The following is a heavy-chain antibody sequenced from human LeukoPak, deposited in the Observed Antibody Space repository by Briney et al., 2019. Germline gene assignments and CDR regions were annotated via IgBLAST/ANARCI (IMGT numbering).Heavy chain of an antibody. Sequence: SETLSLTCAVYGGSFSGYYWSWIRQPPGKGLEWIGEINHSGSTNYNPSLKSRVTISVDTSKNQFSLRLSSVTAADTAVYYCARLNGRGSFYYYYYYMDVWGKGTTVTISS. J-gene: IGHJ6*03. CDR2: INHSGST. CDR3: ARLNGRGSFYYYYYYMDV. CDR1: GGSFSGYY. D-gene: IGHD3-10*02. V-gene: IGHV4-34*01.